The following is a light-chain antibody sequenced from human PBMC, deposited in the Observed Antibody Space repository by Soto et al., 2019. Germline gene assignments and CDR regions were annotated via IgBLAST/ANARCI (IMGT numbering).Light chain of an antibody. CDR1: QNIRSR. CDR2: DAS. CDR3: QQYHSYWT. Sequence: DFQMTQSPSTLSASVGDRVTITCRASQNIRSRLAWFQQKPGKAPKLLIYDASSLESGVPQRFSGSGSGTEFTLTISSLQTDEFATYDCQQYHSYWTFRQGTKVE. V-gene: IGKV1-5*01. J-gene: IGKJ1*01.